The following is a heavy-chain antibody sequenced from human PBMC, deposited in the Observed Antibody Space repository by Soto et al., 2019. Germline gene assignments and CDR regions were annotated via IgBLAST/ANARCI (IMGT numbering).Heavy chain of an antibody. CDR3: ASVASYYYASSGITSYYFDY. CDR1: GFTFSSYD. D-gene: IGHD3-22*01. J-gene: IGHJ4*02. V-gene: IGHV3-13*01. CDR2: IGTAGVT. Sequence: GGSLRLSCAASGFTFSSYDMHWVRQATGKGLEWVSAIGTAGVTYYPGFVKGRCTISRENAKNYLYFQMNSRRAVDTDVYYCASVASYYYASSGITSYYFDYWGQGTLVTVSS.